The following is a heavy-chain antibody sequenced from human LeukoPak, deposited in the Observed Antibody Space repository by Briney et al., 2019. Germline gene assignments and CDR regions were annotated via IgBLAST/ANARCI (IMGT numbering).Heavy chain of an antibody. Sequence: GGSLRLSCSASGFTFSSYEMNWVRQAPGKGLEWISYITGSGDTIYYADSVKGRFTISRDNAKNSLFLQMNSLRAEDTAVYYCAKGVRGYDYVWGSYRLAYYFDYWGQGTLVTVSS. CDR2: ITGSGDTI. J-gene: IGHJ4*02. CDR3: AKGVRGYDYVWGSYRLAYYFDY. D-gene: IGHD3-16*02. CDR1: GFTFSSYE. V-gene: IGHV3-48*03.